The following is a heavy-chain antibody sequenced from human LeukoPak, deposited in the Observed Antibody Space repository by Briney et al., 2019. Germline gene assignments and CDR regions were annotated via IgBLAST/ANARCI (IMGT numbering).Heavy chain of an antibody. CDR2: IYHSGKT. CDR1: GGSIRSGYYY. Sequence: SETLSLTCTVSGGSIRSGYYYWSWIRQPPGKGLQWIGNIYHSGKTYYNPSLKSRVTISIDRSKNQFSLSLTSVTAADTAVYYCARDRGVAVAGLIDYWGQGTLVTVS. D-gene: IGHD6-19*01. CDR3: ARDRGVAVAGLIDY. J-gene: IGHJ4*02. V-gene: IGHV4-30-2*01.